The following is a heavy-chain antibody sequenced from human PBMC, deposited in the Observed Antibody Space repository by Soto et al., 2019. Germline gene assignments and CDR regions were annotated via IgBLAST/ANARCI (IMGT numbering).Heavy chain of an antibody. D-gene: IGHD4-17*01. Sequence: PGGSLRLSCAASGFTFSDYYMSWIRQAPGKGLEWVSYISSSGSTIYYADSVKGRFTISRDNAKNSLYLQMNSLRAEDTAVYYCARDLGPPIYADIGGYWGQGTLVTVSS. CDR3: ARDLGPPIYADIGGY. J-gene: IGHJ4*02. V-gene: IGHV3-11*01. CDR1: GFTFSDYY. CDR2: ISSSGSTI.